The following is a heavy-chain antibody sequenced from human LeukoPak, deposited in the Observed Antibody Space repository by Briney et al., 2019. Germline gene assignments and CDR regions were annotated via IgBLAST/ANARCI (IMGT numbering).Heavy chain of an antibody. D-gene: IGHD6-13*01. Sequence: ASVKVSFTASGGTFSSYAISWVRQAPGQGLEWMGGIIPIFGTANYAQKFQGRVTITADESTSTAYMELSSLRSEDTAVYYCARSGAAAGTTDMDVWGKGTTVTVSS. V-gene: IGHV1-69*13. CDR2: IIPIFGTA. J-gene: IGHJ6*03. CDR1: GGTFSSYA. CDR3: ARSGAAAGTTDMDV.